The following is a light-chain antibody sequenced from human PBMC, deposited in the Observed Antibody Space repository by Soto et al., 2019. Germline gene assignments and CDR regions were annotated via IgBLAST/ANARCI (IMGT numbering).Light chain of an antibody. Sequence: DIQLTQSPSFLPASVGDRVTITCRACQGISNYLAWYQQKPGKAPGLLMYAASTLQRGVSSRFSGSGSGTEFTLTISNLQPEDFATYYCQQLNSYPLTFGGGTKVDIK. CDR3: QQLNSYPLT. CDR2: AAS. J-gene: IGKJ4*01. V-gene: IGKV1-9*01. CDR1: QGISNY.